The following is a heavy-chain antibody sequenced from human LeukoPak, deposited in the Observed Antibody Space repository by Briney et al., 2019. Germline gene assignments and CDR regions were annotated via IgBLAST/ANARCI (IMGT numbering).Heavy chain of an antibody. CDR2: IYYSGST. V-gene: IGHV4-59*01. D-gene: IGHD3-10*01. Sequence: PSETLSLTCTVSGASITSFYWSWIRQPPGKGLEWIGYIYYSGSTKYNPSLKSRVTISIDTSKSQFSLKLSSVTAADTAVYYCARDRYYDSGSYYNWGQGTLVTVSS. CDR1: GASITSFY. J-gene: IGHJ4*02. CDR3: ARDRYYDSGSYYN.